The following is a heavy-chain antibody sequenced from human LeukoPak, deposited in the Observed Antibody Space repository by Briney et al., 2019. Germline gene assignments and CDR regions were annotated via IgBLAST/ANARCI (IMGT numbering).Heavy chain of an antibody. Sequence: ASVKVSCKASGYTFTGYYMHWVRQAPGQGLEWMGWINPNSGGTNYAQKLQGRVTMTTDTSTSTAYMELRSLRSDDTAVYYCARDNHDFWSGYPTYYYYGMDVWGQGTTVTVSS. D-gene: IGHD3-3*01. CDR2: INPNSGGT. CDR3: ARDNHDFWSGYPTYYYYGMDV. V-gene: IGHV1-2*02. J-gene: IGHJ6*02. CDR1: GYTFTGYY.